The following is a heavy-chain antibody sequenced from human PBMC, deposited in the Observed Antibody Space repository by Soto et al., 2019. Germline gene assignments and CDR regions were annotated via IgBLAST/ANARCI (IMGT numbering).Heavy chain of an antibody. CDR2: IYYSGSS. CDR1: GGSISSVDYY. V-gene: IGHV4-30-4*01. Sequence: SETLSLTCTVSGGSISSVDYYWSWIRQPPGKGLEWIGYIYYSGSSYYNPSLKSRVTISVDTSRNQFSLKLTSVTAADTAVFYCARAGAGSVRRRWFDPWGQGTLVTVSS. D-gene: IGHD2-15*01. CDR3: ARAGAGSVRRRWFDP. J-gene: IGHJ5*02.